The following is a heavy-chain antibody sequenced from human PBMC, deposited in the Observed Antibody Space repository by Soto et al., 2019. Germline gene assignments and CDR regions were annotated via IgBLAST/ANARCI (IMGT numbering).Heavy chain of an antibody. D-gene: IGHD5-18*01. J-gene: IGHJ6*02. CDR1: GGTFSSYA. V-gene: IGHV1-69*13. CDR2: IIPIFGTA. Sequence: GASVKVSCKASGGTFSSYAISWVRQAPGQGLEWMGGIIPIFGTANYAQKFQGRVTITADESTSTAYMELSSLRSEDTALYYCATGGYNYGHYYPIDVWGQGTTVTVSS. CDR3: ATGGYNYGHYYPIDV.